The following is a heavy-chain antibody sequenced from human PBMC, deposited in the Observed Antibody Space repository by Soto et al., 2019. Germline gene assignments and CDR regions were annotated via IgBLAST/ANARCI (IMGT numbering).Heavy chain of an antibody. Sequence: QVQLQQWGAGLLKPSETLSLTCAVYGGSFSGYYWSWIRQPPGKGLEWIGEINHSGSTNYNPSLKRRVTISVDTSKNQCSLKLSSVTAADTAVYYCARGRWLRSSFDYWGQGTLVTVSS. CDR3: ARGRWLRSSFDY. D-gene: IGHD5-12*01. CDR1: GGSFSGYY. V-gene: IGHV4-34*01. CDR2: INHSGST. J-gene: IGHJ4*02.